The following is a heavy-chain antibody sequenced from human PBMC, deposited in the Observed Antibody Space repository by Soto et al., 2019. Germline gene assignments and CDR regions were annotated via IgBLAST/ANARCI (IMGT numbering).Heavy chain of an antibody. CDR1: GLTLRNYW. D-gene: IGHD1-1*01. CDR2: ITSDGSGA. CDR3: AEVYKTWFDP. Sequence: GGSLRLSCAASGLTLRNYWMHWVRQAPGKGLGLVSRITSDGSGANYADFVKGRCTISRDNAKNTLYLQMDSLRAEETAVYYCAEVYKTWFDPWGQGTLVTVSS. V-gene: IGHV3-74*01. J-gene: IGHJ5*02.